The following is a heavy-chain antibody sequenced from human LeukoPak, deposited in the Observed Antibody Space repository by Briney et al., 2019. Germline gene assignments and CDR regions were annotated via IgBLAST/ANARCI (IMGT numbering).Heavy chain of an antibody. J-gene: IGHJ3*02. Sequence: PSETLSLTCTVSGGSISSSSYYWGWIRQPPGKGLEWIGSIYYSGSTYHNPSLKSRVTISVDTSKNQFSLKLSSVTAADTAVYYCARHTQTGTTGSGAFDIWGQGTMVTVSS. CDR3: ARHTQTGTTGSGAFDI. V-gene: IGHV4-39*07. CDR2: IYYSGST. CDR1: GGSISSSSYY. D-gene: IGHD1-7*01.